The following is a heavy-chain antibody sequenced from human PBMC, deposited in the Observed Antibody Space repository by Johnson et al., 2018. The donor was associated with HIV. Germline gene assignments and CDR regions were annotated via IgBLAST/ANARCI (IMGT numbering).Heavy chain of an antibody. CDR1: GFTFSSYA. CDR2: ISYDGSNK. J-gene: IGHJ3*02. V-gene: IGHV3-30*04. D-gene: IGHD2-21*02. CDR3: TTDRVVVTLLGSAAFDI. Sequence: QVQLVESGGGLVQPGGSLRLSCAASGFTFSSYAMHWVRQAPGKGLEWVAVISYDGSNKYYADSVKGRFTISRDNSKNKLYLQMNSLTAEDTAVYYCTTDRVVVTLLGSAAFDIWGQGTMVTVSS.